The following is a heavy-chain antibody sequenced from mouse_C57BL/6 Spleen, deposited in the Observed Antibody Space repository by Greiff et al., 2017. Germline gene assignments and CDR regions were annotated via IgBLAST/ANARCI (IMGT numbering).Heavy chain of an antibody. CDR2: SRNKASDYTT. CDR3: ARDAEGPFDY. D-gene: IGHD3-3*01. V-gene: IGHV7-1*01. CDR1: GFTFSDFY. Sequence: EVKLVESGGGLVQSGRSLRLSCATSGFTFSDFYMEWVRQASGKGLEWIAASRNKASDYTTEYSASVKGRFIVSRDTSQSILYLQMNALRAEDTAIYYCARDAEGPFDYWGQGTTLTVSS. J-gene: IGHJ2*01.